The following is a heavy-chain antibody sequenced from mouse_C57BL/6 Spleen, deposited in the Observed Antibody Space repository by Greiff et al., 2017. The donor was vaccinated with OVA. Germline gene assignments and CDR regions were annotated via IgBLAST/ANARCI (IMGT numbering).Heavy chain of an antibody. V-gene: IGHV5-17*01. CDR2: ISSGSSTI. CDR1: GFTFSDYG. D-gene: IGHD1-1*01. Sequence: EVNVVDSGGGLVKPGGSLKLSCAASGFTFSDYGMHWVRQAPEKGLEWVAYISSGSSTIYYADTVKGRFTISRDNAKNTLFLQMTSLRSEDTAMYYCARYGSSLYWYFDVWGTGTTVTVSS. J-gene: IGHJ1*03. CDR3: ARYGSSLYWYFDV.